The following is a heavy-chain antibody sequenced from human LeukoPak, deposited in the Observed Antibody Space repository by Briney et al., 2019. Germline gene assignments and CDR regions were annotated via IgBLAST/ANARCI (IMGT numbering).Heavy chain of an antibody. CDR2: IYYSGST. Sequence: PSETLSLTCTVSGDSISSGGYYWSWIRQHPGKGLEWIGYIYYSGSTYYNPSLKSRVTISVDTSKNQFSLKLSSVTAADTAVYYCARVRVVTRRSRVPHFDYWGQGTLVTVSS. D-gene: IGHD2-21*02. J-gene: IGHJ4*02. CDR3: ARVRVVTRRSRVPHFDY. CDR1: GDSISSGGYY. V-gene: IGHV4-31*03.